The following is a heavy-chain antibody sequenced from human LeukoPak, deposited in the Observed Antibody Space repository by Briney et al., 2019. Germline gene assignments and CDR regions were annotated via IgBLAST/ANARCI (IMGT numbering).Heavy chain of an antibody. CDR1: GFTFSTYG. CDR3: ARDARLVAFDN. J-gene: IGHJ4*02. CDR2: ITGGGDTT. D-gene: IGHD5-12*01. V-gene: IGHV3-23*01. Sequence: GGSLRLSCAASGFTFSTYGMNWVRQAPGKGLEWVSGITGGGDTTFYADSVKGRFTISGDNPKNTLYLQMNSLRADDTAVYYCARDARLVAFDNWGQGTLDTVSS.